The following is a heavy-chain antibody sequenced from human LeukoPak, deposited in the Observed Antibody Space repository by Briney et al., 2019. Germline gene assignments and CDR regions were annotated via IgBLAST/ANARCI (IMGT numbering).Heavy chain of an antibody. CDR3: SLEGSSWYRYFQH. V-gene: IGHV3-7*05. CDR1: GFTFSSYW. J-gene: IGHJ1*01. Sequence: GGSLSLSCAPSGFTFSSYWMSWVRQAPGKWLEWLANIKQDGSEKYYVDSVEGRFTISRDNAKNSLYLQMNSLRAEDTAVYYSSLEGSSWYRYFQHWGQGTLVTVSS. D-gene: IGHD6-13*01. CDR2: IKQDGSEK.